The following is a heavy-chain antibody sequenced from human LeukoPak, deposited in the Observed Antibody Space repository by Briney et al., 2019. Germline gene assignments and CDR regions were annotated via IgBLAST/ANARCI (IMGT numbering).Heavy chain of an antibody. V-gene: IGHV4-39*07. J-gene: IGHJ3*02. CDR2: IFYSGST. CDR1: XGSXXTSNYY. Sequence: XGSXXTSNYYWGWVRQPPGKALEWIGNIFYSGSTYYSPSLKSRVTISLDASRNQFSLKMNYVTAAATAVYYXXXXXXXXDIWGQXTXVTVSS. CDR3: XXXXXXXDI.